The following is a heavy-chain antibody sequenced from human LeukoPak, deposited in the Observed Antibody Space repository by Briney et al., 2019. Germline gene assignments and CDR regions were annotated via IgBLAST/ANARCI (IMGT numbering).Heavy chain of an antibody. V-gene: IGHV1-2*06. Sequence: GASVKVSCKASGYTFTGYYMHWVRQAPGQGLEWMGRINPNSGGTNYVQKFQGRVTMTRDTSISTAYMELSRLRSDDTAVYYCATLGRGYSPNPWGQGTLVTVSS. D-gene: IGHD5-18*01. CDR2: INPNSGGT. CDR3: ATLGRGYSPNP. J-gene: IGHJ5*02. CDR1: GYTFTGYY.